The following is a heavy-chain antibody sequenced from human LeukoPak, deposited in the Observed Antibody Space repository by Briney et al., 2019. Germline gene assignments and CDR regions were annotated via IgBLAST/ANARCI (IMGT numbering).Heavy chain of an antibody. V-gene: IGHV1-69*05. CDR1: GGTFSSYA. Sequence: SVKVSCKASGGTFSSYAISWVRQAPGQGLEWMGGIIPIFGTANYAQQFQGRVTMTRDTSTSTVYMELSSLRSEDTAVYYCAREPSESFRFDYWGQGTLVTVSS. CDR2: IIPIFGTA. J-gene: IGHJ4*02. D-gene: IGHD1-26*01. CDR3: AREPSESFRFDY.